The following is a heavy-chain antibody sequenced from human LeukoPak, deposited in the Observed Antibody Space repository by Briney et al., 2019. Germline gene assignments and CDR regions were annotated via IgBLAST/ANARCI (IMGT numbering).Heavy chain of an antibody. J-gene: IGHJ4*02. V-gene: IGHV3-21*01. Sequence: GGSLRLSCAASGFTFSSYTMNWVRQAPGKGLEWVSSISSSSSYIYHADSVRGRFTISRDNAKDLVYLQMNSLRDEDTAVYYCAKRRTGTNYYDYWGQGALVTVSS. CDR1: GFTFSSYT. CDR3: AKRRTGTNYYDY. D-gene: IGHD1-1*01. CDR2: ISSSSSYI.